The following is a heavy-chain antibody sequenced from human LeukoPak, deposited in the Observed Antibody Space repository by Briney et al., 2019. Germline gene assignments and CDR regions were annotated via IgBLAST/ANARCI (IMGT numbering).Heavy chain of an antibody. CDR2: IYYSGST. D-gene: IGHD3-22*01. CDR1: GGSISSYY. CDR3: ARAGYDSSGYYYSRMFFFYY. Sequence: SETLSLTCTVSGGSISSYYWSWIRQPPGKGLEWIGYIYYSGSTNYNPSLKSRVTISVDTSKNQFSLKLSSVTAADTAVYYCARAGYDSSGYYYSRMFFFYYWGQGTLVTFSS. V-gene: IGHV4-59*08. J-gene: IGHJ4*02.